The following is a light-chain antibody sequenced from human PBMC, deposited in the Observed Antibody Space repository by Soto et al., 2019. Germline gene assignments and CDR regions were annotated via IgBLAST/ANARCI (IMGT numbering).Light chain of an antibody. CDR3: CSYAGGRTFVV. CDR1: SSDIGSYNL. V-gene: IGLV2-23*02. CDR2: EVN. J-gene: IGLJ3*02. Sequence: QSVLSQPASVSRSPGQSVTISCTGTSSDIGSYNLVSWYHHHPGQAPKLVIYEVNKRPSVDSNRFSGSKSGNTASLTIAGLQPEDEGEYYCCSYAGGRTFVVFGGGTKLTVL.